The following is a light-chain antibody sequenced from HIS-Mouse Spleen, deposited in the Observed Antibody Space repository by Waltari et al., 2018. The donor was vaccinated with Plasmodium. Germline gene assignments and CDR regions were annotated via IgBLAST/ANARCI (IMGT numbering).Light chain of an antibody. Sequence: SYELTQPPSVSVSPGQTASITCSGDKLGDKYACWYQQKPGQSPVLVIYQDSKRPSGIPERFSGSNSGNTAPLTISGTQAMDEADYYCQAWDSSTDHVFGTGTKVTVL. CDR1: KLGDKY. V-gene: IGLV3-1*01. CDR3: QAWDSSTDHV. J-gene: IGLJ1*01. CDR2: QDS.